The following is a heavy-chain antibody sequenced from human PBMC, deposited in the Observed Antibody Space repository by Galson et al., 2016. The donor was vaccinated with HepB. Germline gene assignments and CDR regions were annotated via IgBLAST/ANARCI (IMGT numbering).Heavy chain of an antibody. CDR2: IYHSGGT. J-gene: IGHJ4*02. CDR3: ARLPYHDLRTGSYRGEPRSRGRYFED. V-gene: IGHV4-4*02. D-gene: IGHD3/OR15-3a*01. CDR1: GGSISSSSW. Sequence: SETLSLTCAVSGGSISSSSWWSWVRQTPAKGLEWIGEIYHSGGTNYNPSLKSRATISVDKSENQFSLRLRSATAADTAIYYCARLPYHDLRTGSYRGEPRSRGRYFEDWGQGTPVTVSS.